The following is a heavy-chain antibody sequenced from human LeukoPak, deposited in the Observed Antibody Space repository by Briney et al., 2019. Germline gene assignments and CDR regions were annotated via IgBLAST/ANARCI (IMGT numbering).Heavy chain of an antibody. V-gene: IGHV1-2*02. CDR1: GYTFTGYY. D-gene: IGHD6-13*01. CDR3: ARDGVYSTNFDAFDI. Sequence: GASVKVSCKASGYTFTGYYMHWVRQAPGQGPEWMGWINPKSGATDYAQRFQGRVTITRDTSVSTAYMELSGLRSDDTAVYYCARDGVYSTNFDAFDIWGQGTMVTVSS. CDR2: INPKSGAT. J-gene: IGHJ3*02.